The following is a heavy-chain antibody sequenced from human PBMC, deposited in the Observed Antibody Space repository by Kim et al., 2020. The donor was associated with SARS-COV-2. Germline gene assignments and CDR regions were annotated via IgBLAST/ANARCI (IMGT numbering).Heavy chain of an antibody. Sequence: GGSLRLSCAASGLSFDSSAMNWVRQAPGKGLEWVAVISYDGRKKDYADSVKGRFTISRDNSKNTLYLQMNSLRIEDTAVYYCARGNYYESVSLSGYYDGMDVWGQGTTVTVSS. V-gene: IGHV3-30-3*01. CDR3: ARGNYYESVSLSGYYDGMDV. J-gene: IGHJ6*02. CDR1: GLSFDSSA. D-gene: IGHD3-10*01. CDR2: ISYDGRKK.